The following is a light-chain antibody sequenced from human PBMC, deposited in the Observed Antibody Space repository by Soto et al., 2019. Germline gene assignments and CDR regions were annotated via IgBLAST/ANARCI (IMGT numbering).Light chain of an antibody. CDR1: QGISGY. J-gene: IGKJ3*01. V-gene: IGKV1-9*01. CDR3: QQLINYPFT. CDR2: TAS. Sequence: DIQLTQSPSFLSSSVGDRVTITCRASQGISGYLAWYQQRPGRAPNLLIYTASILQNGVPSRFSGSGSGTELTLTISSQQPEDVATYDRQQLINYPFTFGPGTKVDI.